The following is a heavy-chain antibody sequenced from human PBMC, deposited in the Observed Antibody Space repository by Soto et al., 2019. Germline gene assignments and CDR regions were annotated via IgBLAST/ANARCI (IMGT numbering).Heavy chain of an antibody. V-gene: IGHV4-34*01. Sequence: PSETLSLTCAVFGGSFRGYYWSWIRQHPGKGLEWIGEINHSGSTNYNPSLKSRVTISVDTSKNQFSLKLRSVTAADTAVYYCARGKKYYDFWSGYVYFDYWGQGTLVTAPQ. D-gene: IGHD3-3*01. CDR1: GGSFRGYY. CDR2: INHSGST. J-gene: IGHJ4*02. CDR3: ARGKKYYDFWSGYVYFDY.